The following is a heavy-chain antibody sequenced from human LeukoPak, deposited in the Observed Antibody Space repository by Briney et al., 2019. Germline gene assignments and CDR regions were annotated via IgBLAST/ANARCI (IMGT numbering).Heavy chain of an antibody. Sequence: KPSQTLSLTCTVSGGSISSGGYYWSWIRQHPGKGLEWIGYIYYSGSTYYNPSLKSRVTISVDTSKNQFSLKLSSVTAAATAVYYCARVIDAPCRSTSCYFVAFDIWGQGTMVTVSS. V-gene: IGHV4-31*03. D-gene: IGHD2-2*01. CDR2: IYYSGST. CDR3: ARVIDAPCRSTSCYFVAFDI. J-gene: IGHJ3*02. CDR1: GGSISSGGYY.